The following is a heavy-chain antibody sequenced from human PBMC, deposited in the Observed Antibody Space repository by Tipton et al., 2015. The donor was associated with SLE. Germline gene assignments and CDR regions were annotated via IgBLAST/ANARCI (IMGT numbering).Heavy chain of an antibody. J-gene: IGHJ4*02. CDR2: IYYSGST. CDR3: ARERGSYDFWSGLPYYFDY. CDR1: GGSISSSSYY. V-gene: IGHV4-39*07. Sequence: TLSLTCTVSGGSISSSSYYWGWIRQPPGKGLEWIGSIYYSGSTYYNPSLKSRVTISVDTSKNQFSLKLSSVTAADTAVYYCARERGSYDFWSGLPYYFDYWGQGTLVTVSS. D-gene: IGHD3-3*01.